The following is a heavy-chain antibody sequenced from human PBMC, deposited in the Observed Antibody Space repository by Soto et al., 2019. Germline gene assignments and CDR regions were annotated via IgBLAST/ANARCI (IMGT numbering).Heavy chain of an antibody. V-gene: IGHV3-74*01. CDR1: GFDFNNYW. J-gene: IGHJ4*02. CDR2: ISGSGGST. Sequence: PGGSLRLSCGASGFDFNNYWMHWVRQVPGEGQGLRRGLEWVSAISGSGGSTYYADSVKGRCTISRDNAKNTFYMEMNSARVEDTAVYYCVRGDGDRYDGQGYLGRHWGQGSLVTVSS. CDR3: VRGDGDRYDGQGYLGRH. D-gene: IGHD2-21*01.